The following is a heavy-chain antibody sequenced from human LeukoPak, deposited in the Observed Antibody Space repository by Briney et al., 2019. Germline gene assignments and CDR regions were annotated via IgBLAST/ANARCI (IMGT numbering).Heavy chain of an antibody. V-gene: IGHV4-39*01. CDR2: AYYSGTT. CDR3: VRQNSDYYYYYLDV. D-gene: IGHD1-7*01. Sequence: SETLSLTCTVSGGPVSSSSSYWAWIRQPPGSGLEWIGSAYYSGTTYYNTSLESRVTISEDTSRKRCSLMLSSVTAADTAVYYCVRQNSDYYYYYLDVWGEGTTVIVSS. J-gene: IGHJ6*03. CDR1: GGPVSSSSSY.